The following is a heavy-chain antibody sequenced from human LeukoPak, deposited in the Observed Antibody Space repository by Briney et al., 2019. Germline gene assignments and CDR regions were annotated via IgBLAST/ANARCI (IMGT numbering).Heavy chain of an antibody. CDR3: ATEGYYYDSSGYYPLRAFDI. CDR1: GGTFSGYY. J-gene: IGHJ3*02. V-gene: IGHV4-34*01. CDR2: INHSGST. D-gene: IGHD3-22*01. Sequence: KSSETLSLTCAVYGGTFSGYYWSWLRQPPGKGLEWIGEINHSGSTNYNQSLKSRVTISVETSKKKFFLKLSSVTAANTAVYYCATEGYYYDSSGYYPLRAFDIWGQGTMVTVSS.